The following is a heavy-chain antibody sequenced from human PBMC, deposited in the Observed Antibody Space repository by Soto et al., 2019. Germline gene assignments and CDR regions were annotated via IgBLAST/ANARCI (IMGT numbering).Heavy chain of an antibody. CDR2: IDWDDEK. V-gene: IGHV2-70*04. J-gene: IGHJ4*02. CDR1: GFSLRTSGMR. CDR3: APIFGGGGDLDY. D-gene: IGHD3-10*01. Sequence: SGPTLVNPTQTLTLTCTFSGFSLRTSGMRVSWIRQPSGKALEWLARIDWDDEKFYNTSLKTRLTVSKDNSKNQVVLTMTNVDPVETATYFCAPIFGGGGDLDYWGQGILVTVSS.